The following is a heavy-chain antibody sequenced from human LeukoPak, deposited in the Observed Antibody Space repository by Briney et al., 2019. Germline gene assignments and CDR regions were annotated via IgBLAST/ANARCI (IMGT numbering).Heavy chain of an antibody. CDR1: GFTFDDYG. CDR2: INWNGGST. V-gene: IGHV3-20*01. D-gene: IGHD2-21*01. Sequence: GGSLRLSCAASGFTFDDYGMSWVRQAPGQGLEWVSGINWNGGSTGYADSAKGRFTIPRDNAKNSLYLQMNSLRAEDTAVYHCARVWLGAFDIWGQGTMVTVSS. J-gene: IGHJ3*02. CDR3: ARVWLGAFDI.